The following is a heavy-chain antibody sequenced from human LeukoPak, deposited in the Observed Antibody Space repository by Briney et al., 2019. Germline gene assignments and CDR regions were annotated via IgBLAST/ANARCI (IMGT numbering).Heavy chain of an antibody. V-gene: IGHV3-23*01. D-gene: IGHD4-23*01. Sequence: GGSLRLSCAASGLTFSSYAMSWVRQAPRKGLEWVSTSSDTTYYTDSVKGRFTISRDTSKNTLYLQMNSLGAADTAVYYCARSRGPGNHYFGYWGQGALVTVSS. J-gene: IGHJ4*02. CDR2: SSDTT. CDR1: GLTFSSYA. CDR3: ARSRGPGNHYFGY.